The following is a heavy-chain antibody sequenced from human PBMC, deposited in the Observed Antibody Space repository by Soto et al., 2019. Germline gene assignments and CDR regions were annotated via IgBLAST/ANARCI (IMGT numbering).Heavy chain of an antibody. D-gene: IGHD3-16*01. CDR1: DGSVSSGGYY. CDR3: AREGGGGTMATNFDY. V-gene: IGHV4-30-4*08. Sequence: PSETLSLTCTVSDGSVSSGGYYWSWIRQRPGKGLEWIGYIYFSGSAYYTPSLKSRVTISVDTSKNQFSLKLSSVTAADTAVYYCAREGGGGTMATNFDYWGQGTLVTVSS. J-gene: IGHJ4*02. CDR2: IYFSGSA.